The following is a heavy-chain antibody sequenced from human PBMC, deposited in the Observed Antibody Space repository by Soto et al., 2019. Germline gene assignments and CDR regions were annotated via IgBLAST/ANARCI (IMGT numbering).Heavy chain of an antibody. CDR1: GFTFSSYG. V-gene: IGHV3-30*18. J-gene: IGHJ4*02. Sequence: GGSLRLSCAASGFTFSSYGMHWVRQAPGKGLEWVAIISYDGSNTYYADSVKGRFTISRDNSKNTLYLQMNSLRAEDTSVYYCAKEGGLSGSYYISSSYYFDYWGQGALVTVSS. CDR3: AKEGGLSGSYYISSSYYFDY. D-gene: IGHD1-26*01. CDR2: ISYDGSNT.